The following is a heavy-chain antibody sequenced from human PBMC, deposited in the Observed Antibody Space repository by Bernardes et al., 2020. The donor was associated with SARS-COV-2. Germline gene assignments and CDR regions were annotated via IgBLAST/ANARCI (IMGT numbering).Heavy chain of an antibody. Sequence: WVRQAPGKGLVWVSRINSDGSSTTYADSVKGRFTISRDNAKNTLYLQMNGLRSEDTAIYYCARGETTVTPPGGYWGQGTLVTVSS. D-gene: IGHD4-4*01. CDR2: INSDGSST. J-gene: IGHJ4*02. V-gene: IGHV3-74*01. CDR3: ARGETTVTPPGGY.